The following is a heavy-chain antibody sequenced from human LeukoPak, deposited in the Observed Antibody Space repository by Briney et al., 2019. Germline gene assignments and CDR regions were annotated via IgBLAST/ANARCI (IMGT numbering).Heavy chain of an antibody. J-gene: IGHJ3*02. CDR1: GFTFSTNA. CDR2: ISGGGGTT. CDR3: AKDWRTLDAFDI. Sequence: PGGSLRLSCAASGFTFSTNAISWVRQAPGKGLEWVSGISGGGGTTYYADSVKGRFTISRDNFKNTLYLQMNSLRAEDTAVYYCAKDWRTLDAFDIWGQGTMVTVSS. V-gene: IGHV3-23*01.